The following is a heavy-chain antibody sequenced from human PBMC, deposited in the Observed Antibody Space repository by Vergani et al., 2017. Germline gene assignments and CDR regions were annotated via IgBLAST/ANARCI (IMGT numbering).Heavy chain of an antibody. CDR1: GGTFSSYA. J-gene: IGHJ5*02. D-gene: IGHD3-3*01. CDR2: IIPIFGTA. Sequence: QVQLVQSGAEVKKPGSSVKVSCKASGGTFSSYAISWVRQAPGQGLEWMGGIIPIFGTANYAQKFQGRVTITADESTSTAYMELSSLRSEDTAVYYCVRGGRGDHGDFWSRLGPWGQGTRVIVSS. CDR3: VRGGRGDHGDFWSRLGP. V-gene: IGHV1-69*01.